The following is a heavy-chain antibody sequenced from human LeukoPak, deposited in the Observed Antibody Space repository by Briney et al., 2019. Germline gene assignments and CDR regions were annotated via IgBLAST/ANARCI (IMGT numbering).Heavy chain of an antibody. D-gene: IGHD3-10*01. CDR3: ARHRNSYHYGSGSFDP. CDR1: GDSISSSSYS. J-gene: IGHJ5*02. CDR2: IYYSGNT. V-gene: IGHV4-39*01. Sequence: SETLSLTCTVSGDSISSSSYSWDWIRQPPGKGLEWIGTIYYSGNTYYNPSLKSRITISVDTSKNQFSLKLSSVTAADTAVYYCARHRNSYHYGSGSFDPWGQGTLVTVSS.